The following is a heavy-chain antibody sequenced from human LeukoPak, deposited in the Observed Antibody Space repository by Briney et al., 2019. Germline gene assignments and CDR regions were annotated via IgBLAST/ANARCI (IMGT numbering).Heavy chain of an antibody. CDR2: IYPGDSDT. D-gene: IGHD3-22*01. V-gene: IGHV5-51*01. CDR1: GYSFTSHW. J-gene: IGHJ4*02. Sequence: GESLKISCKGSGYSFTSHWIGWVRQMPGEGLEWMGIIYPGDSDTRYSPSFQGQVTISADKSISTAYLQWSSLKASDTAMHYCARNVYYYDSSGYPGPKYYFDYWGQGTLVTVSS. CDR3: ARNVYYYDSSGYPGPKYYFDY.